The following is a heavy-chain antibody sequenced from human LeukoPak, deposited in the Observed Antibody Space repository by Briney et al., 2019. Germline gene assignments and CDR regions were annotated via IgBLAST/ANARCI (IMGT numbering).Heavy chain of an antibody. CDR2: ISNSGSTI. CDR1: GFTFSDYY. Sequence: PGGSLRLSCAASGFTFSDYYMSWIRQAPGKGLEWVSYISNSGSTIYYADSVKGRLTISRDNAKNSLYLQMNSLRAEDTAVYYCARERGINGVWSFDYWGQGTLVTVSS. J-gene: IGHJ4*02. D-gene: IGHD2-8*01. CDR3: ARERGINGVWSFDY. V-gene: IGHV3-11*01.